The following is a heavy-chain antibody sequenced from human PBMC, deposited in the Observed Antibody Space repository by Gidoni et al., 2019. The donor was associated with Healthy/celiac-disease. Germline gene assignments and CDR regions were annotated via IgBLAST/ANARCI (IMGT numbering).Heavy chain of an antibody. CDR2: IYYSGST. D-gene: IGHD3-10*01. J-gene: IGHJ4*02. Sequence: QLPLQESGPGLVKPSETLSLTCTVSGGSISSSSYYWGWIRQPPGKGLEWIGSIYYSGSTYYNPSLKSRVTISVDTSKNQFSLKLSSVTAADTAGYYCARGFGEFFDYWGQGTLVTVSS. CDR1: GGSISSSSYY. CDR3: ARGFGEFFDY. V-gene: IGHV4-39*07.